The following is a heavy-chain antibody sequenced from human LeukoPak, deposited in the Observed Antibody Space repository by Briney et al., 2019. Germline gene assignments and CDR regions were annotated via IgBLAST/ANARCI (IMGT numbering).Heavy chain of an antibody. D-gene: IGHD6-19*01. CDR1: GFTSSSYS. Sequence: GGSLRLSCAASGFTSSSYSMNWVRQAPGKGLEWVSSISSSSSYIYYADSVKGRFTISRDNAKNSLYLQMNSLRAEDTAVYYCARGYSSGWPPDYWGQGTLVTVSS. V-gene: IGHV3-21*01. CDR2: ISSSSSYI. J-gene: IGHJ4*02. CDR3: ARGYSSGWPPDY.